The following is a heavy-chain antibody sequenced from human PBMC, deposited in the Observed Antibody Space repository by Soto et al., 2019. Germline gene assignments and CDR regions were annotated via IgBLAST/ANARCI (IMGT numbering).Heavy chain of an antibody. CDR2: ISYDGSNK. D-gene: IGHD6-19*01. Sequence: ESGGGVVQPGRSLRLSCAASGFTFSSYGMHWVRQAPGKGLEWVAVISYDGSNKYYADSVKGRFTISRDNSKNTLYLQMNSLRAEDTAVYYCAEDGSGWYRFYFDYWGQGTLVTVSS. V-gene: IGHV3-30*18. CDR1: GFTFSSYG. CDR3: AEDGSGWYRFYFDY. J-gene: IGHJ4*02.